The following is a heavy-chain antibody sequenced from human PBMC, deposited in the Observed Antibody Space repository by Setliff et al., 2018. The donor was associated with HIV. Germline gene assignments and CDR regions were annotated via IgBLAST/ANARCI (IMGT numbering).Heavy chain of an antibody. Sequence: GGSLRLSCAASGFTFSSYSMNWVRQAPGKGLEWVSSISSSSSYIYYADSVKGRFTISRDNAKNSSYLHMNNLRVEDTAVYYCVKALSGPPPDCSSPNCYICKWFDPWGQGTLVTVSS. D-gene: IGHD2-2*01. V-gene: IGHV3-21*04. CDR2: ISSSSSYI. CDR1: GFTFSSYS. J-gene: IGHJ5*02. CDR3: VKALSGPPPDCSSPNCYICKWFDP.